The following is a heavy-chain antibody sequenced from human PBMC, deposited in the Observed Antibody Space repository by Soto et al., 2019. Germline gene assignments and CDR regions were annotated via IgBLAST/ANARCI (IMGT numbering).Heavy chain of an antibody. CDR3: ARGPLWFGERMVL. V-gene: IGHV3-33*01. Sequence: QVQLVESGGGVVQPGRSLRLSCAASGFTFSSYGMHWVRQAPGKGLEWVAVIWYDGSNKYYADSVKGRFTISRDNSKNTLYLQMNSLRAEDTAVYYCARGPLWFGERMVLWGRATLLTVSS. D-gene: IGHD3-10*01. CDR1: GFTFSSYG. J-gene: IGHJ2*01. CDR2: IWYDGSNK.